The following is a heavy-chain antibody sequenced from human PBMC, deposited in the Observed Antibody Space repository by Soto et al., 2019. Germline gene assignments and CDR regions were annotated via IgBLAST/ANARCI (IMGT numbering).Heavy chain of an antibody. J-gene: IGHJ4*02. CDR2: FVPLFGST. CDR1: GGTFSGYA. Sequence: QVQLVQSGAEVKKPGSSVKVSCQASGGTFSGYALTWVRQAPGQGLEWMGEFVPLFGSTNYAQKFAGRITIIAAEYTSTGYMELCTLSSENTAVYYCATHTLGTSSPSYFDTWGQGTLVTVSS. V-gene: IGHV1-69*01. CDR3: ATHTLGTSSPSYFDT.